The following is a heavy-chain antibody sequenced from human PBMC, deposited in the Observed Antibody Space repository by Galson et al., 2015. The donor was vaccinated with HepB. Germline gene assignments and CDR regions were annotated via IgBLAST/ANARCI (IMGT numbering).Heavy chain of an antibody. Sequence: ETLSLTCTVSGGSVSSGSYYWSWIRQPPGKGLEWIGYIYYSGSTNYNPSLKSRVTISVDTSKNQFSLKLSSVTAADTAVYYCARDYGDPNWFDPWGQGTLVTVSS. CDR3: ARDYGDPNWFDP. J-gene: IGHJ5*02. CDR2: IYYSGST. V-gene: IGHV4-61*01. CDR1: GGSVSSGSYY. D-gene: IGHD4-17*01.